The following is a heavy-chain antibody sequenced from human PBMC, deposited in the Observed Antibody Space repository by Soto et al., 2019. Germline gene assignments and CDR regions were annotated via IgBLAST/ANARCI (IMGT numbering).Heavy chain of an antibody. V-gene: IGHV3-7*01. J-gene: IGHJ4*02. CDR1: GFTLSTYW. CDR2: IKQDGSEK. CDR3: ARRYSNFDY. Sequence: EVQLVESGGGLVQPGGSLRVSCAGSGFTLSTYWMTWVRQAPGKGLEWVANIKQDGSEKYYVDSVKGRFTISRDNAKNSLYLQMYSLRVEDTAVYYCARRYSNFDYWGQGTLVTVSS. D-gene: IGHD4-4*01.